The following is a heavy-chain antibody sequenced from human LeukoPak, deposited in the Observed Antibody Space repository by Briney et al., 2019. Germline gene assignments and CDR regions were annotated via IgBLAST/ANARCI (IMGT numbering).Heavy chain of an antibody. CDR2: IQYDGTNK. CDR3: AKGSQWYEDY. J-gene: IGHJ4*02. V-gene: IGHV3-30*02. D-gene: IGHD2-15*01. CDR1: GFTFDDYA. Sequence: QPGRSLRLSCAASGFTFDDYAMHWVRQAPGKGLEWVAFIQYDGTNKYYGDSVKGRFTISRDNSRNTVYLQMNSLRAEDTAVYYCAKGSQWYEDYWGQGTLVTVSS.